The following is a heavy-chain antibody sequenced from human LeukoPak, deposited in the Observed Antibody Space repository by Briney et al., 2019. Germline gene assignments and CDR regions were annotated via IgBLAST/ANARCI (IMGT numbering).Heavy chain of an antibody. J-gene: IGHJ4*02. D-gene: IGHD6-6*01. CDR2: IYYSGTT. Sequence: SQTLSLTCTVSGASVSSGDDYWSWIRQPPGKGLEWIGYIYYSGTTYYNPSLKSRVTISVDTSKNQFSLKVSSVTAADTAVYYCARYSSSSGAFDYWGQGTLVTVSS. CDR1: GASVSSGDDY. V-gene: IGHV4-30-4*01. CDR3: ARYSSSSGAFDY.